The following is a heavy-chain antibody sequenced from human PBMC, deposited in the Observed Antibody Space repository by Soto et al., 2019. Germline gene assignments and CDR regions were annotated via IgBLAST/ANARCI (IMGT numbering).Heavy chain of an antibody. CDR3: AKPLPYYDFWSGYSSAFDY. CDR1: GITLSSFA. D-gene: IGHD3-3*01. CDR2: ISGPGGST. J-gene: IGHJ4*02. V-gene: IGHV3-23*01. Sequence: GGSLRLSCAASGITLSSFAMSWVRQAPGKGLEWVSGISGPGGSTYYADSVEGRFTISRDNSKDTLYLQMNSLRADDTAVYFCAKPLPYYDFWSGYSSAFDYWGQGTRVTVSS.